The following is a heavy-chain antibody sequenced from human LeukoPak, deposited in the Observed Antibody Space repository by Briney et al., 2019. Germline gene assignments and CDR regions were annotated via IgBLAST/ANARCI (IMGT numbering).Heavy chain of an antibody. J-gene: IGHJ4*02. D-gene: IGHD5-12*01. CDR3: ARGDIVATLYYFDY. CDR1: GFTFSSYS. V-gene: IGHV3-21*01. CDR2: ISSSSSYI. Sequence: GGSLRLSCAASGFTFSSYSMNWVRQAPGKGLEWVSSISSSSSYIYYADSVKGRFTISRDNAKNSLYLQMNSLRAEDTAVYYCARGDIVATLYYFDYWGQGTLVTVSS.